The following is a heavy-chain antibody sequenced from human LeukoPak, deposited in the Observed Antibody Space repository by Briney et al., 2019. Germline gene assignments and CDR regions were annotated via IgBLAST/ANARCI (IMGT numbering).Heavy chain of an antibody. CDR3: ARVVMITFGGVIDPYYFDY. CDR2: IIAIFGTA. J-gene: IGHJ4*02. CDR1: GGTFSSYA. D-gene: IGHD3-16*02. Sequence: ASVTVSSTASGGTFSSYAISWVRQAPGQGLEWMGGIIAIFGTANYAQKFQGRVTITADESTSTAYMELSSLRSEDTAVYYCARVVMITFGGVIDPYYFDYWGQGTLVTVSS. V-gene: IGHV1-69*13.